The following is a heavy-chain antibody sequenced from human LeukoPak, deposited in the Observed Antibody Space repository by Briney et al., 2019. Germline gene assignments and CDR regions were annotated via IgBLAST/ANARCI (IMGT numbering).Heavy chain of an antibody. V-gene: IGHV1-2*02. D-gene: IGHD5-24*01. Sequence: GASVKVSCKASGYTFTGYYMHWVRQAPGQGLEWMGWINPNSGGTNYAQNFQGRVTMTRDTSISTAYMELSRLRSDDTAVYYCAREGGVEMATTMGYWGQGTLVTVSS. CDR1: GYTFTGYY. CDR2: INPNSGGT. J-gene: IGHJ4*02. CDR3: AREGGVEMATTMGY.